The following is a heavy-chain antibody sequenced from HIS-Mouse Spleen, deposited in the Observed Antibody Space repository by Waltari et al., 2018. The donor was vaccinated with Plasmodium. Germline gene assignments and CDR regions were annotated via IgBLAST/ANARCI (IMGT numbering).Heavy chain of an antibody. D-gene: IGHD6-13*01. V-gene: IGHV1-2*02. CDR1: GYTFTGYY. J-gene: IGHJ4*02. CDR2: INPNSGGT. CDR3: ARGPIAAAGTPRPLVYFDY. Sequence: QVQLVQSGAEVKKPGASVKVSCKASGYTFTGYYMHWVRQAPGQGLEWMGWINPNSGGTNYAQKFQGRVTMTRETSSSTAYMDLSRLRSDDTAVYYCARGPIAAAGTPRPLVYFDYWGQGTLVTVSS.